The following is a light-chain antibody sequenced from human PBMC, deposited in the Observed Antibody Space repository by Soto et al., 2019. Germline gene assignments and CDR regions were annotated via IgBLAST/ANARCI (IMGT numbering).Light chain of an antibody. V-gene: IGLV2-14*03. CDR2: DVT. CDR1: SSDVGGYIY. J-gene: IGLJ3*02. Sequence: QSALTQPASVSGSPGQSITISCTGASSDVGGYIYVSWYQQHPGKAPKLIIYDVTNRPSGVSNRFSGSKSGNTASLTISGLQAEDEADYYCSSFTSSNTRRVFGGGTKLTVL. CDR3: SSFTSSNTRRV.